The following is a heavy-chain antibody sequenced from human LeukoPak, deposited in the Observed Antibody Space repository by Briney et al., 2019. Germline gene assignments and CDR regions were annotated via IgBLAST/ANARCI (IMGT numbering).Heavy chain of an antibody. Sequence: GGSLRLSCAASGFTFSDYYMSWIRQAPGKGLEWVSYISSSSSYTNYADSVKGRFTISRDNAKNSLYLRMNSLRADDTAVYYCAKRSDYGGDWNHFDYWGQGTLVTVSS. D-gene: IGHD4-23*01. CDR2: ISSSSSYT. J-gene: IGHJ4*02. CDR1: GFTFSDYY. CDR3: AKRSDYGGDWNHFDY. V-gene: IGHV3-11*03.